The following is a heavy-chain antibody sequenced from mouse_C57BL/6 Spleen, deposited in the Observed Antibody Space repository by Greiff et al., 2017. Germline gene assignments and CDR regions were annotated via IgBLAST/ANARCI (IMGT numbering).Heavy chain of an antibody. D-gene: IGHD1-1*01. Sequence: VQLQQPGAELVKPGASVKLSCKASGYTFTSYWMHWVKQRPGQGLEWIGMIHPNSGSTNYNEKFKSKATLTVDKSSSTAYMQLSSLTSEDSAVYYCARCLTVDYAMDYWGQGTSVTVSS. V-gene: IGHV1-64*01. J-gene: IGHJ4*01. CDR2: IHPNSGST. CDR1: GYTFTSYW. CDR3: ARCLTVDYAMDY.